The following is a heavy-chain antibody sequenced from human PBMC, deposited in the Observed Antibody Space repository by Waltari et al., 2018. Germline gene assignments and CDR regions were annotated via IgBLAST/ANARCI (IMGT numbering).Heavy chain of an antibody. CDR1: GFTFGSYA. CDR3: TIAVAGPSFDY. D-gene: IGHD6-19*01. J-gene: IGHJ4*02. CDR2: IYSGGSST. Sequence: EVQLLESGGGLVQPGGSLRLSCAASGFTFGSYALTWVRQAPGKGLEWVSVIYSGGSSTYYADSVKGRFTISRDNSKNTLYLQMNSLRAEDTAVYYCTIAVAGPSFDYWGQGTLVTVSS. V-gene: IGHV3-23*03.